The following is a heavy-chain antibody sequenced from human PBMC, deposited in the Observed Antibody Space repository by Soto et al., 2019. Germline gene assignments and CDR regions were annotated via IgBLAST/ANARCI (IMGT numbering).Heavy chain of an antibody. D-gene: IGHD3-10*01. V-gene: IGHV1-69*01. CDR2: IIPIFGTA. J-gene: IGHJ6*02. CDR3: ASGYYYGSGSGGHYYSYYGMDV. Sequence: QVQLVQSGAEVKKPGSSGKVSCKASGGTFSSYAISWVRQAPGQGLEWMGGIIPIFGTANYAQKFQGRVTITADESTSTAYMELSSLRSEDTAVYYCASGYYYGSGSGGHYYSYYGMDVWGQGTTVTVSS. CDR1: GGTFSSYA.